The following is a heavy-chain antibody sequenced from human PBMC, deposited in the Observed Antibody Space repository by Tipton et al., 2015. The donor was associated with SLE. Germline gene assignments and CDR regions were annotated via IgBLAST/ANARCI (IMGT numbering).Heavy chain of an antibody. CDR1: GGSISSGGYS. V-gene: IGHV4-30-2*01. D-gene: IGHD6-6*01. J-gene: IGHJ3*02. CDR3: ARSMSIAARGNAFDI. CDR2: IYHSGST. Sequence: TLSLTCAVSGGSISSGGYSWSWIRQPPGKGLEWIGYIYHSGSTYYNPSLKSRVTISVDTSKNQFSLKLSSVTAADTAVYYCARSMSIAARGNAFDIWGQGTMVTVSS.